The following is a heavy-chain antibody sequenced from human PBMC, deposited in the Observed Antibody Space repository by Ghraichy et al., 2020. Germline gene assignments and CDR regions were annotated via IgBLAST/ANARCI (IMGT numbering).Heavy chain of an antibody. CDR3: ARRDEYTGYDY. V-gene: IGHV3-11*01. J-gene: IGHJ6*02. CDR2: ISSSGSIT. D-gene: IGHD5-12*01. CDR1: GFTFSDYY. Sequence: GGSLRLSCAASGFTFSDYYMSWIRRAPGKGLEWVSSISSSGSITYYADSVKGRFTISRDNPKKSLFLQMNSLRAEDTAVYYCARRDEYTGYDYWGQGTTVTVSS.